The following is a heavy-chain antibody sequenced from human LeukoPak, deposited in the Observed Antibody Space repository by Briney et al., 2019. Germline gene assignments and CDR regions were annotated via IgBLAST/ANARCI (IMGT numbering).Heavy chain of an antibody. CDR1: GYTFTGYY. Sequence: ASVKASCKASGYTFTGYYMHWVRQAPGQGLEWMGWINPNSGGTNYAQKFQGRVTMTRDTSISTAYMELSRLRSDDTAVYYCAPGSDSGYYRVGTYFDYWGQGTLVTVSS. CDR3: APGSDSGYYRVGTYFDY. CDR2: INPNSGGT. V-gene: IGHV1-2*02. D-gene: IGHD5-12*01. J-gene: IGHJ4*02.